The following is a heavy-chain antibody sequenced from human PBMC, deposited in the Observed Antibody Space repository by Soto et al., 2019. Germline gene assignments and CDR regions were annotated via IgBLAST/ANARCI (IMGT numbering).Heavy chain of an antibody. Sequence: QVQLVQSGGEVKKHGASVKVSCKASGYTFASYAINWVRQAPVQGLEWMGWISAYDGNTNYAQKFQGRLTMTTDTSTTTAYMDLRSLGSDDTAMYYCARDDYGFDYWGQGTLLTVSS. V-gene: IGHV1-18*01. J-gene: IGHJ4*02. CDR3: ARDDYGFDY. CDR1: GYTFASYA. CDR2: ISAYDGNT. D-gene: IGHD4-17*01.